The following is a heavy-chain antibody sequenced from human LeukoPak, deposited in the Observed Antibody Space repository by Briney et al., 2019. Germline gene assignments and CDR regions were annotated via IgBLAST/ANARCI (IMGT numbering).Heavy chain of an antibody. CDR3: ATSSSQKYNWFDP. Sequence: HPGGSLRLSCAASGFTFSNYGMHWVRQAPGKGLEWVAFIWYDGSNNYYADSVKGRFTISRDNSKNTLYLQMNSLRAEDTAVYYCATSSSQKYNWFDPWGQGTLVTVSS. CDR2: IWYDGSNN. D-gene: IGHD6-13*01. CDR1: GFTFSNYG. J-gene: IGHJ5*02. V-gene: IGHV3-30*02.